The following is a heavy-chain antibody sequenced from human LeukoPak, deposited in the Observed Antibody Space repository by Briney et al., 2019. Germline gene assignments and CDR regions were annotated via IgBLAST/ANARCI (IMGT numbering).Heavy chain of an antibody. CDR1: GFTFSSYG. CDR2: ISLDGSDE. Sequence: PGGSLRLSCAASGFTFSSYGMHWVRQAPGKGLEWVAVISLDGSDEYYVDSVEGRFTISRDNSKNALYLQMNSLGAEDTAVYYCAKDQDGSGRFRSGYYYYGMDVWGQGTTVTVSS. V-gene: IGHV3-30*18. D-gene: IGHD3-10*01. CDR3: AKDQDGSGRFRSGYYYYGMDV. J-gene: IGHJ6*02.